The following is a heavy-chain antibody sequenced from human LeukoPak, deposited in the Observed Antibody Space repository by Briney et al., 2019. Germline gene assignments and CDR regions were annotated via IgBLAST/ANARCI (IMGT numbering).Heavy chain of an antibody. Sequence: SETLSLTCTVSGGSISSSSYLWGWIRQPPGKGLEWIGEINHSGSTNYNPSLKSRVTISVDTSKNQFSLKLSSVTAADTAVYYCARAMAMIVVVIVSSWFDPWGQGTLVTVSS. CDR3: ARAMAMIVVVIVSSWFDP. V-gene: IGHV4-39*07. D-gene: IGHD3-22*01. CDR2: INHSGST. J-gene: IGHJ5*02. CDR1: GGSISSSSYL.